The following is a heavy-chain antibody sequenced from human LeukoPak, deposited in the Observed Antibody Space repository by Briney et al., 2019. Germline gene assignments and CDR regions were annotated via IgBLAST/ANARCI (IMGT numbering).Heavy chain of an antibody. D-gene: IGHD4-17*01. CDR1: GFTFSDYA. CDR2: ISYDGSNK. V-gene: IGHV3-30-3*01. Sequence: GTSLRLSCAASGFTFSDYAIHWVRQAPGKGLDWVTFISYDGSNKNYAESVKGRFTISRDNSKNTVYLQMNSLRAEDTAVYYCAGDHPTVPNYWLDPWGQGTLVTVSS. J-gene: IGHJ5*02. CDR3: AGDHPTVPNYWLDP.